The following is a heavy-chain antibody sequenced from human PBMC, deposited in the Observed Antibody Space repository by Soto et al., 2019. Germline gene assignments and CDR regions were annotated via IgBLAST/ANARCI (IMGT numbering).Heavy chain of an antibody. D-gene: IGHD1-26*01. CDR2: IYYSGST. CDR3: ARSLYSGSYTNWFDP. CDR1: GGSLSSYY. V-gene: IGHV4-59*01. J-gene: IGHJ5*02. Sequence: SETLSLTCTVSGGSLSSYYRSWIRQPPGKGLEYIGYIYYSGSTNYNPSLKSRVTISVDTSKKQFSLKLSSVTAADTAVYYCARSLYSGSYTNWFDPWGQGTLVTVSS.